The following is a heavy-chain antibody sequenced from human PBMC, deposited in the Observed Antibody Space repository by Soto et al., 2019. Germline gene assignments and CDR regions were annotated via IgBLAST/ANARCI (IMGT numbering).Heavy chain of an antibody. V-gene: IGHV4-39*01. CDR1: GDSIISYSSY. CDR2: IYYSGST. J-gene: IGHJ4*02. Sequence: QLQLLESGPGLVKPSETLSLTCTVSGDSIISYSSYWAWIRQTPGKGLEWIGSIYYSGSTHYNSSLKSQVTISVDTSKSQFSLRLASVTAADTALYYCARNTSIFFDLWGRGTLVTVSS. CDR3: ARNTSIFFDL.